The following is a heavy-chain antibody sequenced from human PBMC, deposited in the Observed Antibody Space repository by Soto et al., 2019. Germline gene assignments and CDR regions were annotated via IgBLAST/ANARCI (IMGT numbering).Heavy chain of an antibody. CDR1: GFTFSDYG. CDR2: ISYDGSNK. Sequence: GGSLRLSCEGPGFTFSDYGFHWVRQAPGKGLEWVAVISYDGSNKYYADSVKGRFTISRDNSKNTLYLQMNSLRAEDTAVYYCAKSGRESAAPGYWGQGTLVTVSS. D-gene: IGHD2-2*01. V-gene: IGHV3-30*18. J-gene: IGHJ4*02. CDR3: AKSGRESAAPGY.